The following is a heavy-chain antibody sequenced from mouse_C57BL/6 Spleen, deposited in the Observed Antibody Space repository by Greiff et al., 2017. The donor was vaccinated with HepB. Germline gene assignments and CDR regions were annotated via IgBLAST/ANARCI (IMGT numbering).Heavy chain of an antibody. D-gene: IGHD2-4*01. CDR2: IWSDGST. CDR1: GFSLTSYG. Sequence: VKLQESGPGLVAPSQSLSITCTVSGFSLTSYGVHWVRQPPGKGLEWLVVIWSDGSTTYNSALKSRLSISKDNSKSQVFLKMNSLQTDDTAMYYCARSPYDYDGPWFAYWGQGTLVTVSA. CDR3: ARSPYDYDGPWFAY. J-gene: IGHJ3*01. V-gene: IGHV2-6*03.